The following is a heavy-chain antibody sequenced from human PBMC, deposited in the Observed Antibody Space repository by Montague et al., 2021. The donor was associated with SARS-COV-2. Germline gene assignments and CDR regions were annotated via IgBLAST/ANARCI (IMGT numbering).Heavy chain of an antibody. CDR1: GFTFNDYA. CDR3: TLLQEHL. CDR2: ISWNSDTI. V-gene: IGHV3-9*01. Sequence: SLRLSCATSGFTFNDYAMHWVRQAQGKGLEWVSGISWNSDTINYADSVKGRFTISRDNAENSLYLQMNSLHQGPIGLPPGTLLQEHLWG. J-gene: IGHJ6*01.